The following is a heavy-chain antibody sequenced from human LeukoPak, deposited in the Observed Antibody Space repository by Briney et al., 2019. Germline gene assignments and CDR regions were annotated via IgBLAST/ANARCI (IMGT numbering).Heavy chain of an antibody. V-gene: IGHV4-34*01. D-gene: IGHD6-13*01. Sequence: PSETLSLTCAVYGGSFSGYYWSWIRQPPGKGLEWIGEINHSGSINYNPSLKSRVTISVDTSKNQFSLKLSSVTAADTAVYYCARAPYSSSWLYYYYYYMDVWGKGTTVTISS. CDR2: INHSGSI. CDR3: ARAPYSSSWLYYYYYYMDV. CDR1: GGSFSGYY. J-gene: IGHJ6*03.